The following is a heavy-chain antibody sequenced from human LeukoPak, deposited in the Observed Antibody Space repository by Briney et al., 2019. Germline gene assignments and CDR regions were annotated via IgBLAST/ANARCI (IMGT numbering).Heavy chain of an antibody. J-gene: IGHJ4*02. Sequence: SETLSLTCTVSGGSISSGSYYWSWIRQPAGKGLEWIGRIYTSGSTNYNPSLKSRVTISVDTSKNQFSLKLSSVTAADTAVYYCARDHVGATVYWGQGTLVTVSS. V-gene: IGHV4-61*02. CDR3: ARDHVGATVY. CDR2: IYTSGST. CDR1: GGSISSGSYY. D-gene: IGHD1-26*01.